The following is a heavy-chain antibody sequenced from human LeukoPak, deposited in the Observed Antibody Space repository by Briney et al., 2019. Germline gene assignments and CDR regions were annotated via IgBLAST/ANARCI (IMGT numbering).Heavy chain of an antibody. J-gene: IGHJ5*02. V-gene: IGHV1-2*02. CDR3: ARDSVPTSGFDP. CDR2: INPNSGGT. D-gene: IGHD3-16*01. CDR1: GYTFTGYY. Sequence: ASVKVSCKASGYTFTGYYMHWVRQAPGQGLEWIGWINPNSGGTNYAQKFQGRVTMTRDTSTSTAYMELSRLRSDDTAVYYCARDSVPTSGFDPWGQGTLVTVSS.